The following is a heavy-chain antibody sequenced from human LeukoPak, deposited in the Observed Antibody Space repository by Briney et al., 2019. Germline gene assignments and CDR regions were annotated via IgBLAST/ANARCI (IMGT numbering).Heavy chain of an antibody. V-gene: IGHV3-11*04. J-gene: IGHJ4*02. CDR1: GFIFSDYY. D-gene: IGHD5-12*01. CDR2: ISSSGSTI. CDR3: ARGIRGYSGLVVH. Sequence: GGSLRLSCAASGFIFSDYYMSWIRQAPGKGLEWVSYISSSGSTIDYPDSVKGRFTISRDNAKKSLYLQMNSLRAEDTAVYYCARGIRGYSGLVVHWGQGTLVTVSS.